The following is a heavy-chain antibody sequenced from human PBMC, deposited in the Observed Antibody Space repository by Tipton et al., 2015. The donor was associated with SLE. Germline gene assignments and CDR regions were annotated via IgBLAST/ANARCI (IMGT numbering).Heavy chain of an antibody. CDR1: GYTFTGYY. D-gene: IGHD3-3*01. V-gene: IGHV1-2*02. J-gene: IGHJ5*02. CDR2: INPNSGGT. Sequence: QVQLVQSGAEVRKPGASVKVSCETSGYTFTGYYIHWVRQAPGQGLEWMGWINPNSGGTNYAQKFQGRVTMTRDTSISTVYMLLTRLTSDDTAVYYCARDVPGDFWSGYSHNWFDPWGQGTLVTVSS. CDR3: ARDVPGDFWSGYSHNWFDP.